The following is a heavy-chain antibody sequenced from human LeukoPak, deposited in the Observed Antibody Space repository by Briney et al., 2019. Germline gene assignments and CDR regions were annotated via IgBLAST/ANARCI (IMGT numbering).Heavy chain of an antibody. CDR3: ARDLGGSYFVFDV. D-gene: IGHD2-21*02. V-gene: IGHV1-2*02. Sequence: ASVKVSGKASVYTFSGYYMHWVRQAPGQGLEWMGWINPNSGGTNYAQNFQGRVTMTRDTSISSAYMELSSLRSDDTAVYYCARDLGGSYFVFDVWGQGTMITVSS. J-gene: IGHJ3*01. CDR2: INPNSGGT. CDR1: VYTFSGYY.